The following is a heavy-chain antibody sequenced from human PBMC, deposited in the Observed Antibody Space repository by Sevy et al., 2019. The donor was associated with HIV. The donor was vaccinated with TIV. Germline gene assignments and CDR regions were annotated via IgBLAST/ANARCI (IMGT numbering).Heavy chain of an antibody. CDR2: IYYNGHS. V-gene: IGHV4-59*08. CDR3: AGENAWGXGYS. Sequence: SETLSLTCTVSGGSITSLYWNWIRQPPGKGLEWIANIYYNGHSNYNPSLKSRVTLSLDTSKNQFSLRLSSVTAADTAMYYCAGENAWGXGYSWGQGTLVTVSS. CDR1: GGSITSLY. D-gene: IGHD1-26*01. J-gene: IGHJ4*02.